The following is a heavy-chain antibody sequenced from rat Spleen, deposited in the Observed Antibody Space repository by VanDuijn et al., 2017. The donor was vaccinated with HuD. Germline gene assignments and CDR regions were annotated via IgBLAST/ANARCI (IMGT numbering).Heavy chain of an antibody. CDR1: GFTFSDYY. J-gene: IGHJ1*01. V-gene: IGHV5-22*01. Sequence: EVQLVESDGGLVQPGRSLKLSCAASGFTFSDYYMAWVRQAPKKGLEWVASISFEDNNTYYGDSVKGRFTISRDNAKSTLYLQMKILRSEDTATYYCTRHPSYYGFDSYWYFDFWGPGTMVTVSS. D-gene: IGHD1-7*01. CDR2: ISFEDNNT. CDR3: TRHPSYYGFDSYWYFDF.